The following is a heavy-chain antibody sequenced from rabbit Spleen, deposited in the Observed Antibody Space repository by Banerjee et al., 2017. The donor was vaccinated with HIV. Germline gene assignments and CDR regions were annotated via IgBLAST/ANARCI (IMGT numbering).Heavy chain of an antibody. CDR3: ARDTRSSFSSSCMDL. CDR1: GFSFSDNYW. CDR2: IDTGSSGFT. Sequence: QSLEESGGDLVKPGASLTLTCTASGFSFSDNYWICWVRQAPGRGLEWIACIDTGSSGFTNFATWSKDRFSITKTSSTTVILQLTSLTTVDTTAYFCARDTRSSFSSSCMDLWGPGTLVTVS. D-gene: IGHD1-1*01. V-gene: IGHV1S40*01. J-gene: IGHJ6*01.